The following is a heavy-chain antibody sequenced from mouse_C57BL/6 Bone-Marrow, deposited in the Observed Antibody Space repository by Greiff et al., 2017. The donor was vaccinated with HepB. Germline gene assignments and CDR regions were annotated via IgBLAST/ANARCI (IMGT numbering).Heavy chain of an antibody. CDR2: IRSKSNNYAT. CDR3: VRGSHYYAMDY. J-gene: IGHJ4*01. CDR1: GFSFNTYA. Sequence: EVMLVDSGGGLVQPKGSLKLSCAASGFSFNTYAMNWVRQAPGKGLEWVARIRSKSNNYATYYADSVKDRFTISRDDSESMLYLQMNNLKTEDTAMYYCVRGSHYYAMDYWGQGTSVTVSS. V-gene: IGHV10-1*01.